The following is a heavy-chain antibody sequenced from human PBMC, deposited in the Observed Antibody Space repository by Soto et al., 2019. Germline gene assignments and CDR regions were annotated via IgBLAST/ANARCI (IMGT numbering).Heavy chain of an antibody. CDR2: VHHSWGS. J-gene: IGHJ6*02. Sequence: QVQLQESGPGLVKPSETMSLSCTVSGGSISSYYWSWFRQSPGKGMEWIGYVHHSWGSSYNPSLQSRVAISLYTSKSPFSLKVTSVPATDTAVYYCARQGFGPLHGLVDVWGQGTTVTVSS. V-gene: IGHV4-59*08. D-gene: IGHD3-10*01. CDR1: GGSISSYY. CDR3: ARQGFGPLHGLVDV.